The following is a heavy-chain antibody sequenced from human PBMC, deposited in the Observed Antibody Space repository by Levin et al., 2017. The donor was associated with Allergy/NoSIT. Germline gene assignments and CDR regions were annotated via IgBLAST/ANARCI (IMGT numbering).Heavy chain of an antibody. CDR1: GFTFNSYA. Sequence: GESLKISCAASGFTFNSYAMSWVRQAPGKGLEWVSTISGSDGSTYYSDSVKGRFTISRDNSRNTLYLQMNSLRAEVTAVYYCAKGMGLGSGWFPYYFDYWGQGTLVTVSS. CDR3: AKGMGLGSGWFPYYFDY. CDR2: ISGSDGST. V-gene: IGHV3-23*01. D-gene: IGHD6-19*01. J-gene: IGHJ4*02.